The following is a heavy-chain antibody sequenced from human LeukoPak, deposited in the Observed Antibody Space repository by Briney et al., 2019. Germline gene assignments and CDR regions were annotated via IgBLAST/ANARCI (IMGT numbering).Heavy chain of an antibody. CDR3: ARTIGAMVRGPLAD. D-gene: IGHD3-10*01. J-gene: IGHJ4*02. CDR2: ISSSGSTT. V-gene: IGHV3-48*03. Sequence: GGSLRLSCAASGFTFSSYEMNWVRQAPGKGLEWVSYISSSGSTTYYADSVKGRFTISRDNSKNTLYLQMNSLRVEDTAVYYCARTIGAMVRGPLADWGQGTLVTVSS. CDR1: GFTFSSYE.